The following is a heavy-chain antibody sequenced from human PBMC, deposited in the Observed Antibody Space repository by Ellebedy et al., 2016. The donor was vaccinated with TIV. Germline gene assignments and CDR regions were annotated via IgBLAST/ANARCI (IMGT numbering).Heavy chain of an antibody. CDR2: LNNDGSYT. Sequence: GESLKISCAASGFTFSSYWMHWVRQAPGKGLVWVSRLNNDGSYTEYADFVKGRFTISRDNAKNTLYLQMNSLEAEDTAMYHCARDMYSAGDHWGQGTLVTVSS. CDR3: ARDMYSAGDH. CDR1: GFTFSSYW. D-gene: IGHD2-8*01. V-gene: IGHV3-74*03. J-gene: IGHJ4*02.